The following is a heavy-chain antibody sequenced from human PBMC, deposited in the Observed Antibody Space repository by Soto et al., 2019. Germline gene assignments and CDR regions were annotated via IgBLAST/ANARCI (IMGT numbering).Heavy chain of an antibody. V-gene: IGHV4-59*01. D-gene: IGHD2-2*01. J-gene: IGHJ6*03. CDR3: ARESCSSTSCYYYYMDV. CDR2: IYYSGST. CDR1: GGSISSYY. Sequence: PSETLSLTCTVSGGSISSYYWSLIRQPPGKGLEWIGYIYYSGSTNYNPSLKSRVTISVDTSKNQFSLKLSSVTAADTAVYYCARESCSSTSCYYYYMDVWGKGTTVTVSS.